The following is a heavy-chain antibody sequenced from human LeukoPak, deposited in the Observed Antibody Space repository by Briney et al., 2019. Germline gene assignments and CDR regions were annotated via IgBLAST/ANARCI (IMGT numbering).Heavy chain of an antibody. J-gene: IGHJ3*02. Sequence: QTGGSLRLSCAASGFTFSSYAMHWVRQAPGKGLEWVAVISYDGSNKYYADSVKGRFTISRDNSKDTLYLQMNSLRAEDTAVYYCARGGDYYDSGTGAFDIWGQGTMVTVSS. CDR2: ISYDGSNK. CDR1: GFTFSSYA. V-gene: IGHV3-30-3*01. D-gene: IGHD3-22*01. CDR3: ARGGDYYDSGTGAFDI.